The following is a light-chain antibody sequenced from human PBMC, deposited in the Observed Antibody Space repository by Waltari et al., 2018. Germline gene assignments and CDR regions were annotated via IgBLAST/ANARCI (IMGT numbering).Light chain of an antibody. V-gene: IGKV3-20*01. CDR2: GTS. CDR3: QQYGNSPWT. CDR1: QRISITS. J-gene: IGKJ1*01. Sequence: EVVLTQSPGTLSLSAGERATLSCRASQRISITSLAWYQHKPGQAPTLLVYGTSSRATGIPDRFSGSGSATHFTLTISRLEPEDFAVYYCQQYGNSPWTFGQGTKVEVK.